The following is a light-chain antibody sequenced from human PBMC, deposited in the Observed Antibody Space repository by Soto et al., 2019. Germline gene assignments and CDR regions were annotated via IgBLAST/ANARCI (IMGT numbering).Light chain of an antibody. V-gene: IGKV3-11*01. CDR3: QQRSHWIT. CDR1: QSVSSY. Sequence: EIVLTQSPATLSLSPGERATLSCRASQSVSSYLAWYQQKPGQAPRLLIYDASNRATGIPARFSGSGSGTDFTLTISSLEPEDFAVYYCQQRSHWITFGQGTRLEI. J-gene: IGKJ5*01. CDR2: DAS.